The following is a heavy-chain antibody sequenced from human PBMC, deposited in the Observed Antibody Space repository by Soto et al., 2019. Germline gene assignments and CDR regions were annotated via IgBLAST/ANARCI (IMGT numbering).Heavy chain of an antibody. J-gene: IGHJ2*01. D-gene: IGHD1-7*01. Sequence: QVQLQESGPGLVKPSETLSLTCTVSGGSISSYYWSWIRQPPGKGLEWIGYIYYSGSTNYNPSLKSRVTISVDTSKNQFSLKLSSVTAADTAVYYCARAPQTTIPWYFDLWGRGTLVTVSS. V-gene: IGHV4-59*01. CDR1: GGSISSYY. CDR3: ARAPQTTIPWYFDL. CDR2: IYYSGST.